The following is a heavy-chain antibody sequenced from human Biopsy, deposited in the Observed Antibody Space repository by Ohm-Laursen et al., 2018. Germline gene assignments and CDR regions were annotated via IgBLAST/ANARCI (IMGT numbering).Heavy chain of an antibody. J-gene: IGHJ6*02. Sequence: PGTLSLTCAVYGESFNGYYWSWIRQTPGKGLEWIGEINHSGRTNYNPSLKSRVTISVDTSKNQFSLKVRPVTAADTAVYYCVRGVDYYDPYHYYALDVWGQGTTVTVSS. CDR3: VRGVDYYDPYHYYALDV. V-gene: IGHV4-34*01. D-gene: IGHD3-22*01. CDR1: GESFNGYY. CDR2: INHSGRT.